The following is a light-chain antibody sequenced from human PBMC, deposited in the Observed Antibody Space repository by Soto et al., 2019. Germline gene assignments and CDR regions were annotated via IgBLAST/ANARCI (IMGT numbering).Light chain of an antibody. CDR2: DAI. J-gene: IGKJ4*01. Sequence: EKLMSQSPATLSVSPGERVTLSCRASQNIHNHMSWFLQKPGQTPRLLIYDAIIRAADVPARFSGSWSGTDFTLTINILQAEDFAVYYCQQYDACPLTFGGGTKVEIK. CDR3: QQYDACPLT. V-gene: IGKV3D-15*03. CDR1: QNIHNH.